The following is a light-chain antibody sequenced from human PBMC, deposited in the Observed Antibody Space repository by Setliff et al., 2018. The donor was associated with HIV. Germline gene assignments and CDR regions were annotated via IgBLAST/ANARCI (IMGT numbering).Light chain of an antibody. Sequence: QSALTQPASVSGSPGQSITISCSGTNSDIGSHDYVSWYRQHPGKAPKLIIFSVTYRPSGVSDRFSGSKSGNTASLTISGLQPEDEADYYCASHRDTNTLEVFGTGTKVTVL. J-gene: IGLJ1*01. V-gene: IGLV2-14*03. CDR1: NSDIGSHDY. CDR2: SVT. CDR3: ASHRDTNTLEV.